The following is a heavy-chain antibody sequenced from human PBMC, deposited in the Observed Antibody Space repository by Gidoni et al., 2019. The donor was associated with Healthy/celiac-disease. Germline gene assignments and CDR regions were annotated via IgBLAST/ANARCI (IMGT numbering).Heavy chain of an antibody. Sequence: QLQLQESGPGLVKPSETLSLTCTVSGGSISSSSYYWGWIRQPPGKGLEWIGSIYYSGSTYYNPSLKSRVTISVDTSKNQFSLKLSSVTAADTAVYYCARLEADYSNYVRWFDPWGQGTLVTVSS. V-gene: IGHV4-39*01. CDR3: ARLEADYSNYVRWFDP. D-gene: IGHD4-4*01. CDR2: IYYSGST. CDR1: GGSISSSSYY. J-gene: IGHJ5*02.